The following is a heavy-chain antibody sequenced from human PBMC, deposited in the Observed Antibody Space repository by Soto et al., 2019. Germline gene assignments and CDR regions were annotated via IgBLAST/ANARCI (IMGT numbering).Heavy chain of an antibody. V-gene: IGHV5-51*01. Sequence: PVLSRPLSCELSEYSFISYVIVWVRPLPGNGLEWSGIIYPGDSDTRYSPSFQGQVTISADKSVSTAYLQWSSLKASDTAMYYCARVDIVATTHYGMDGWGQGTTVLVFS. CDR3: ARVDIVATTHYGMDG. CDR2: IYPGDSDT. J-gene: IGHJ6*02. CDR1: EYSFISYV. D-gene: IGHD5-12*01.